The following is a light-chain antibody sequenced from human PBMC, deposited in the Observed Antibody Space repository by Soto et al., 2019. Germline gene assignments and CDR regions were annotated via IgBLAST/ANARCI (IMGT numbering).Light chain of an antibody. CDR1: SSDVGGYNY. CDR3: SSYTTSNTRQIV. J-gene: IGLJ1*01. Sequence: QSVLTQPASVSGSPGQSITISCTGTSSDVGGYNYVSWYQQHPGKAPKFMIYGVSNRPSGVSNRFSGSKSDNTASLTISGLQAEDEADYYCSSYTTSNTRQIVFGTGTKVTVL. V-gene: IGLV2-14*01. CDR2: GVS.